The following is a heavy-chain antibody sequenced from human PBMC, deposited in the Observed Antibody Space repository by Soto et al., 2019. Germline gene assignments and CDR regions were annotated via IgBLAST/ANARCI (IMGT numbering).Heavy chain of an antibody. CDR3: AGTTSHYWYNMDV. CDR1: GDSVSSNSAA. Sequence: SQTLSLTCAISGDSVSSNSAAWNWIRQSPSRGLEWLGRTYYRSRWYNDYAVSVKSRITVNPDTSKNQFSLQLTSVTPEDTAVYYCAGTTSHYWYNMDVWAKGPGSPSP. J-gene: IGHJ6*03. CDR2: TYYRSRWYN. D-gene: IGHD1-7*01. V-gene: IGHV6-1*01.